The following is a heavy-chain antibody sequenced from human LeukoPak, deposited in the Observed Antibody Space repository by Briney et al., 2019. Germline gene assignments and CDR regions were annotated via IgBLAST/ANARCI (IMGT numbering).Heavy chain of an antibody. D-gene: IGHD2-2*01. CDR3: ARYRTYCSSTSCYLYYFDY. CDR1: GGSFSGYY. J-gene: IGHJ4*02. Sequence: SETLSLTCAAYGGSFSGYYWSWIRQPPGKGLEWIGEINHSGSTNYNPSLKSRVTISVDTSKIQFSLELSSVTAAGTAVYYCARYRTYCSSTSCYLYYFDYWGRGTLVSVS. CDR2: INHSGST. V-gene: IGHV4-34*01.